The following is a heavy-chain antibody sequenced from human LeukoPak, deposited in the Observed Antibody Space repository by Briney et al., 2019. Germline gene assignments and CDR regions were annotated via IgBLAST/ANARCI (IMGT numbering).Heavy chain of an antibody. CDR3: ARRRLTGSSYFDY. D-gene: IGHD3-16*01. CDR2: MSHSGST. CDR1: GYSVSSGYS. V-gene: IGHV4-38-2*01. J-gene: IGHJ4*02. Sequence: PSETLSLTCAVSGYSVSSGYSWGWIRQPPGKGLEWIGSMSHSGSTYSTPSLKSRVTISVDTSENQFSLNLSSVTAADTAVYYCARRRLTGSSYFDYWGQGTPVTVSS.